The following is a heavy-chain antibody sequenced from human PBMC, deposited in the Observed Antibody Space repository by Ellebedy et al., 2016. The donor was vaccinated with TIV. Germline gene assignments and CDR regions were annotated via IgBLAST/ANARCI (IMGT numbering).Heavy chain of an antibody. J-gene: IGHJ3*01. Sequence: GESLKISXAASGFTVSSFAMSWVRQAPGKWLEWVSSISGTGDITYYADSVKGRFTISRDNSKTTLYLQMNSLRAEDTAVYFCAKDRDYSSSYYMGDGSFDVWGQGTMVTVSS. CDR3: AKDRDYSSSYYMGDGSFDV. V-gene: IGHV3-23*01. CDR2: ISGTGDIT. D-gene: IGHD6-13*01. CDR1: GFTVSSFA.